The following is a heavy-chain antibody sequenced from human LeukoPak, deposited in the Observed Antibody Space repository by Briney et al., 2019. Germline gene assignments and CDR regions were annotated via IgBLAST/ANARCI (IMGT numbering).Heavy chain of an antibody. CDR2: INHSGST. CDR1: DGSFSGYY. V-gene: IGHV4-34*01. J-gene: IGHJ4*02. D-gene: IGHD4-17*01. CDR3: ARTDHDYGDAGFDY. Sequence: SETLSLTCAVYDGSFSGYYWSWIRQPPGKGLEWIGEINHSGSTNYNPSLKSRVTISVDTSKNQFSLKLSSVTAADTAVYYCARTDHDYGDAGFDYWGQGTLVTVSS.